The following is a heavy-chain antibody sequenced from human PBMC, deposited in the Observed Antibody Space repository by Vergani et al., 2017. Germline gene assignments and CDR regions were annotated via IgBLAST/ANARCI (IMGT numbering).Heavy chain of an antibody. Sequence: QVQLQESGPGLVKPSETLSLTCTVSGGSISSYYWSWIRQPPGKGLEWIGYIYYSGCTNYNPSLKSRVTISVDTSKNQFSLKLSSVTAADTAVYYCARLREYGGYLDYLTWGQGTLVTVSS. J-gene: IGHJ5*02. CDR1: GGSISSYY. CDR2: IYYSGCT. D-gene: IGHD5-12*01. CDR3: ARLREYGGYLDYLT. V-gene: IGHV4-59*08.